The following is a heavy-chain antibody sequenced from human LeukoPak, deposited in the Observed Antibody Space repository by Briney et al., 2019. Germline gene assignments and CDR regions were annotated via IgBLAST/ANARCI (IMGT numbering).Heavy chain of an antibody. CDR1: GFTFSNYA. CDR2: ISYDGTNK. D-gene: IGHD2-21*02. J-gene: IGHJ4*02. CDR3: ARGFVLGAAKNYFDY. Sequence: WGSLRLSCAASGFTFSNYALHWVRQAPGKGLEWVAVISYDGTNKYYADSVKGRFTISRDNSKNTLSLQMNSLRTEDTALYYCARGFVLGAAKNYFDYWGQGALVTVSS. V-gene: IGHV3-30-3*01.